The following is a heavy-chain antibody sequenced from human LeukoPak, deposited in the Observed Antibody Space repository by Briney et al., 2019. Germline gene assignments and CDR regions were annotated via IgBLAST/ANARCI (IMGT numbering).Heavy chain of an antibody. CDR3: AKDPNYDSSGYTFDY. D-gene: IGHD3-22*01. CDR2: ISGSGGST. Sequence: PGGSLRLSRAASVFTFSSYAMSWVRQAPGKGLEWVSAISGSGGSTYYADSVKGRFTISRDNSKNTLYLQINSLRAEDTAVYYCAKDPNYDSSGYTFDYWGQGTLVTVSS. CDR1: VFTFSSYA. J-gene: IGHJ4*02. V-gene: IGHV3-23*01.